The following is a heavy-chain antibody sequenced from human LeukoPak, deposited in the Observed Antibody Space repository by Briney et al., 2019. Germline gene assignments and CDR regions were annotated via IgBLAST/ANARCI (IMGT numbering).Heavy chain of an antibody. J-gene: IGHJ5*02. CDR3: SRDRYCSGGSFPRAAGWFDP. D-gene: IGHD2-15*01. CDR2: ISAYNGNT. Sequence: ASVKVSCKASGYTFTSYGISWVRQAPGPGLEWMGWISAYNGNTNYAQKLQGRVTMTTDTSTSTAYMELRSLRSDDTAEYYCSRDRYCSGGSFPRAAGWFDPWGQGTLVTVSS. V-gene: IGHV1-18*04. CDR1: GYTFTSYG.